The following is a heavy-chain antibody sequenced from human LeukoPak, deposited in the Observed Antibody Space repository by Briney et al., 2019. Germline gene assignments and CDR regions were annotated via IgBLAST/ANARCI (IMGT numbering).Heavy chain of an antibody. CDR1: GGTFSSYA. CDR2: IIPIFGTA. CDR3: ARSAIERGLLDY. V-gene: IGHV1-69*13. Sequence: SVKVSCKASGGTFSSYAISWVRQAPGRGLEWMGGIIPIFGTANYAQKFQGRVTITADESTSTAYMELSSLRSEDTAVYYCARSAIERGLLDYWGQGTLVTVSS. D-gene: IGHD2-21*01. J-gene: IGHJ4*02.